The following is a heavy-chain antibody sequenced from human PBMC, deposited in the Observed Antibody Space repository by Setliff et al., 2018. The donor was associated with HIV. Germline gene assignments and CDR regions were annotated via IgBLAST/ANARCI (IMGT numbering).Heavy chain of an antibody. CDR2: IIPIFGSA. D-gene: IGHD3-22*01. Sequence: SVKVSCKASGGTFSSYAISWVRQAPGQGLEWMGGIIPIFGSANYAQKFQGRVTITADDSTSTAYMELSSLRSEDTALYYCAIVTELDYYGGSGPTHLLFDSWGQGTLVTVSS. CDR1: GGTFSSYA. CDR3: AIVTELDYYGGSGPTHLLFDS. J-gene: IGHJ4*02. V-gene: IGHV1-69*13.